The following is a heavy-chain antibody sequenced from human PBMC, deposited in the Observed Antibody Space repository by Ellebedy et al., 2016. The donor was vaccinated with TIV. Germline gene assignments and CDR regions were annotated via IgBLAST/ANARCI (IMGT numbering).Heavy chain of an antibody. V-gene: IGHV3-48*04. D-gene: IGHD3-10*01. J-gene: IGHJ6*02. CDR2: ISSSSSTI. Sequence: GGSLRLXXVASGFTFSSYSMNWVRQAPGKGLEWVSYISSSSSTIYYADSVKGRFTISRDNAKNSLYLQMNSLRAEDTAVYYCARERMVRGVTYSAYHGMDVWGQGTTVTVSS. CDR1: GFTFSSYS. CDR3: ARERMVRGVTYSAYHGMDV.